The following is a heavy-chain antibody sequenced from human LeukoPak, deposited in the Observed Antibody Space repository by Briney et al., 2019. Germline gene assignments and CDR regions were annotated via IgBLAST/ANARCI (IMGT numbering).Heavy chain of an antibody. CDR3: AGVSGDIVVVPAAYYYYYGMDV. CDR1: GSTFSSYA. Sequence: GASVKFSCKASGSTFSSYAISWVRQAPGQGLEWMGGIIPIFVTANYAQKFQGRVTITADKSTSTAYMELSSLRSEDTAVYYCAGVSGDIVVVPAAYYYYYGMDVWGKGTTVTVSS. CDR2: IIPIFVTA. J-gene: IGHJ6*04. D-gene: IGHD2-2*01. V-gene: IGHV1-69*06.